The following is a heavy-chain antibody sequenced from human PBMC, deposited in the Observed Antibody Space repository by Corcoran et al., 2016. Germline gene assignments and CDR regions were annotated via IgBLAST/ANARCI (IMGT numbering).Heavy chain of an antibody. CDR3: AKDSGCSSTSCRNAYYFDY. Sequence: QVQLVESGGGVVQPGRSLRLSCAASGFTFSSYGMHWVRQAPGKGLEWVAVISYDGSIKYYADSVKGRFTISRDNSKNTLYLQMNSLRAEDTAVYYCAKDSGCSSTSCRNAYYFDYWGQGTLVTVSS. J-gene: IGHJ4*02. V-gene: IGHV3-30*18. D-gene: IGHD2-2*01. CDR1: GFTFSSYG. CDR2: ISYDGSIK.